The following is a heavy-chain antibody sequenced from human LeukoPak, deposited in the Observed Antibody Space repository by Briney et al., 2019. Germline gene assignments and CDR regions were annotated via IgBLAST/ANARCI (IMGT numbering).Heavy chain of an antibody. CDR1: GGSISGGGYY. V-gene: IGHV4-30-2*01. D-gene: IGHD6-13*01. J-gene: IGHJ4*02. CDR2: IYHSGST. Sequence: SETLSLTCTVSGGSISGGGYYWGWLRQPPGTGLEWNGYIYHSGSTYYNASLKSRVTISVHRSKNQFSLKLSSVTAADPAVYYCASQPNRAAAGPGDYRGQGTLVTVSS. CDR3: ASQPNRAAAGPGDY.